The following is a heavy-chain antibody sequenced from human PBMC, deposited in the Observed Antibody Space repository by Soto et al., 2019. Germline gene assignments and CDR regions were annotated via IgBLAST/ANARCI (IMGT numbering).Heavy chain of an antibody. CDR2: IYNKGRT. J-gene: IGHJ4*02. CDR1: AGSISSSS. V-gene: IGHV4-59*01. CDR3: ARARFCTSTSCYHYFDF. D-gene: IGHD2-2*01. Sequence: PSETLSLTSTVSAGSISSSSWSWIRQPPGRGLEWIGYIYNKGRTDYNPTLKSRVTISVETSKNHFSLKLSSVTPADTAVYYCARARFCTSTSCYHYFDFWGQGTLVTVSS.